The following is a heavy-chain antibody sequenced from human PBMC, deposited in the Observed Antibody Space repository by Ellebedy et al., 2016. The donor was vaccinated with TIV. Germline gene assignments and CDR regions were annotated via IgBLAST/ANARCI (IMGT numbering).Heavy chain of an antibody. CDR2: IIPMFGTT. V-gene: IGHV1-69*06. D-gene: IGHD3-10*01. Sequence: SVKVSXKASGDAFSFGISWVREAPGQGLECMGGIIPMFGTTHYAQKFQDRVTITADTSTTTAYMELRGLTSEDTAIYYCARNHGGYYDYWGQGSLVTVST. J-gene: IGHJ4*03. CDR3: ARNHGGYYDY. CDR1: GDAFSFG.